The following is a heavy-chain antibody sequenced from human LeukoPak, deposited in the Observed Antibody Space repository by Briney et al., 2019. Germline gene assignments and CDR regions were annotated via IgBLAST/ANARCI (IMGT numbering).Heavy chain of an antibody. J-gene: IGHJ4*02. Sequence: GGSLGLPCEAPGSPFSSIGMNWAGKAQGRGWEGGANIKQDGSDKYYVDSVKGRFTISRDNAKNSLYLQMNSLRAEDTAVYYCARKDYFDYWGQGTLVTVSS. CDR2: IKQDGSDK. CDR3: ARKDYFDY. CDR1: GSPFSSIG. V-gene: IGHV3-7*01.